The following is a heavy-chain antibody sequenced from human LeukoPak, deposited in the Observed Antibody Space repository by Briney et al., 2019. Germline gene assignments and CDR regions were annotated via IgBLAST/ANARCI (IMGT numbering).Heavy chain of an antibody. D-gene: IGHD7-27*01. CDR3: ASLSGPKAAYYYYYGMDV. CDR2: INHSGST. V-gene: IGHV4-34*01. Sequence: PSETLSLTCAVYGGSFSGYYWSWIRQPPGKGLEWIGEINHSGSTNYNPSLKSRVTISVDTSKNQFSLKLSSVTAADTAVYYCASLSGPKAAYYYYYGMDVWGQGTTVTVSS. J-gene: IGHJ6*02. CDR1: GGSFSGYY.